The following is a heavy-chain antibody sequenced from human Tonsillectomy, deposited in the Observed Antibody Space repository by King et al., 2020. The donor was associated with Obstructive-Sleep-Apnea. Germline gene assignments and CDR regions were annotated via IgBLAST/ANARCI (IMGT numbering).Heavy chain of an antibody. CDR1: GDSISSSNW. CDR2: IYHSGST. CDR3: AREKQTYDAFDI. J-gene: IGHJ3*02. V-gene: IGHV4-4*02. Sequence: VQLQESGPGLVKPSGTLSLTCAVSGDSISSSNWWSWVRQSPGKGLEWIGEIYHSGSTNYNPSLKSRITMSVDKSKNQFSLKLSSVPAADTAFYYCAREKQTYDAFDIWGQGTMVTVSS.